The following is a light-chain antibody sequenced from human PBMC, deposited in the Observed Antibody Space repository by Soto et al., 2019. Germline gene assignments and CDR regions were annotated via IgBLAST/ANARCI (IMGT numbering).Light chain of an antibody. Sequence: EIVMTQSLATLSLSPGKRSTLSFRASQSVSSNLAWYQQKPGQAPRLLIYGASTRATGIPARFSGSESGTDFTLTISSLEPEDSAVYYCHQRTSGITFGQGTRLEIK. CDR1: QSVSSN. V-gene: IGKV3-15*01. CDR3: HQRTSGIT. J-gene: IGKJ5*01. CDR2: GAS.